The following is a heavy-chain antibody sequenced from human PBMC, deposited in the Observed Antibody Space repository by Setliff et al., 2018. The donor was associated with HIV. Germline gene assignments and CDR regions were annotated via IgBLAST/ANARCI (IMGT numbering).Heavy chain of an antibody. J-gene: IGHJ4*02. Sequence: PGESLKISCKGFGYSFINYWIGWVRQMPGKGLEWMGVIYPGDSDTRYSPSFQGQVTISADKSISTAYLQWSSLKASDTAMYYCARMIRIAVAGTRYFDYWGQGTLVTVSS. CDR1: GYSFINYW. CDR3: ARMIRIAVAGTRYFDY. D-gene: IGHD6-19*01. CDR2: IYPGDSDT. V-gene: IGHV5-51*01.